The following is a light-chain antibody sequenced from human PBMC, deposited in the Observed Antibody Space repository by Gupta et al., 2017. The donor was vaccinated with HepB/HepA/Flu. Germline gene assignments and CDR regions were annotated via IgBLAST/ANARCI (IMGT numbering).Light chain of an antibody. V-gene: IGLV2-14*01. CDR1: SSDVGGYNY. CDR2: DVS. J-gene: IGLJ2*01. Sequence: SALTQLAHPPGSSGQPSTISSIATSSDVGGYNYVSWYQQHPGKVPKVMIYDVSNRPSGISNRFSGSKSGNTASLTISGLQAEDEADYYCSSFAISSTVVFGGGTKLTVL. CDR3: SSFAISSTVV.